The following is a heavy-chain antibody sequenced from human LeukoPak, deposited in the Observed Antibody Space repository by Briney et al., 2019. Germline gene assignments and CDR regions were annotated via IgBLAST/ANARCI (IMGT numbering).Heavy chain of an antibody. CDR1: GFTFTSFA. CDR2: VSSDGINT. V-gene: IGHV3-23*01. Sequence: GGTLRLSCAASGFTFTSFAMSWVRQAPGKGLEWVSAVSSDGINTYYTDSLKGRFTISRDNSKNTVFLQMHSLTAEDTAVYYCAKPFGFLEWLYGGYFDSWGQGTLVTVSS. J-gene: IGHJ4*02. CDR3: AKPFGFLEWLYGGYFDS. D-gene: IGHD3-3*01.